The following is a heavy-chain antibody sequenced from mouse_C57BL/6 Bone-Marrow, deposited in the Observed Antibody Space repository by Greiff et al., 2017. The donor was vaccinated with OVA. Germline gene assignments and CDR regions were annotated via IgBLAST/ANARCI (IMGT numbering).Heavy chain of an antibody. Sequence: EVKLVESGPGLVKPSQSLSLTCSVTGYSITSGYYWNWIRQFPGNKLEWMGYISYDGSNNYNPSLKNRISITRDTSKNQFFLKLNSVTTEDTATYYCAKRGYAGFAYWGQGTLVTVSA. CDR1: GYSITSGYY. CDR3: AKRGYAGFAY. V-gene: IGHV3-6*01. J-gene: IGHJ3*01. CDR2: ISYDGSN. D-gene: IGHD2-14*01.